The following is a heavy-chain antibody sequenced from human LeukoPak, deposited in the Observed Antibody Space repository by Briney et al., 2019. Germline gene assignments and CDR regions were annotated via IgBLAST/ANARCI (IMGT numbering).Heavy chain of an antibody. J-gene: IGHJ6*02. CDR2: MNPNSGNT. CDR1: GYTFGSYD. Sequence: ASVKVSCKASGYTFGSYDINWVRQATGQGLEWMGWMNPNSGNTGYAQKFQGRVTMTRNTSISTAYMELSSLRSEDTAVYYCARFFRQQLVLGYYYYGMDVWGQGTTVTVSS. V-gene: IGHV1-8*01. CDR3: ARFFRQQLVLGYYYYGMDV. D-gene: IGHD6-6*01.